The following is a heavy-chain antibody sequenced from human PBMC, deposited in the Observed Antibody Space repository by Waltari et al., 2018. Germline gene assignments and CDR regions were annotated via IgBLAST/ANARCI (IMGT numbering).Heavy chain of an antibody. CDR2: SSGSGGST. V-gene: IGHV3-23*01. CDR3: ANPGLYNWNYVDY. J-gene: IGHJ4*02. D-gene: IGHD1-20*01. Sequence: EVLTLESGGGLVQHGGSLRLSCPASGFTFSSYAMIWVRQAPGKGLEWVSASSGSGGSTYYADSVKGRFTISRDNSKNTLYLQMNSLRAEDTAVYYCANPGLYNWNYVDYWGQGTLVTVSS. CDR1: GFTFSSYA.